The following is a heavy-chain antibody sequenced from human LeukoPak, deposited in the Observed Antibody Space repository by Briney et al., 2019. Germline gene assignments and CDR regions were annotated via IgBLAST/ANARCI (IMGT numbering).Heavy chain of an antibody. V-gene: IGHV3-33*01. CDR3: ARVHDSSGYGLDY. Sequence: GGSLRLSCAASGFTSSSYGMHWVRQAPGKGLEWVAVIWYDGSNKYYADSVKGRFTISRDNSKNTLYLQMNSLRAEDTAVYYCARVHDSSGYGLDYWGQGTLSPSPQ. J-gene: IGHJ4*02. CDR2: IWYDGSNK. D-gene: IGHD3-22*01. CDR1: GFTSSSYG.